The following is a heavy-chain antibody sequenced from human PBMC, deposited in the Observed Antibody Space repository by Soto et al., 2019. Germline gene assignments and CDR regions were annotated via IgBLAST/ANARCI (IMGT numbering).Heavy chain of an antibody. CDR3: ARVAGSGWYDA. D-gene: IGHD6-19*01. CDR1: GGSISSGGYS. Sequence: QVQLQESGSGLVKPSQTLSLTCAVSGGSISSGGYSWSWIRQPPGKGLEWIGDIYRSGSTYYNPSLTSRVTISVDRSKDQFSLRLSSVTAADTAVYYCARVAGSGWYDAWGQGTLVTVSS. V-gene: IGHV4-30-2*01. CDR2: IYRSGST. J-gene: IGHJ5*02.